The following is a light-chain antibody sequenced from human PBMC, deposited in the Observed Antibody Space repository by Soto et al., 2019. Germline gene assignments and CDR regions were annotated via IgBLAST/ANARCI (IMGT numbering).Light chain of an antibody. V-gene: IGLV2-11*01. CDR3: CSYAGSYTSP. Sequence: QSVLTQPRSVSGSPGQSVTISCTGTSSDVGGYNYVSWYQQHPGKAPKLMIYDVSKRPSGVPDRFSGSKSGNTASLTISGLQAEDEADYYCCSYAGSYTSPFGTGTNVTVL. CDR2: DVS. CDR1: SSDVGGYNY. J-gene: IGLJ1*01.